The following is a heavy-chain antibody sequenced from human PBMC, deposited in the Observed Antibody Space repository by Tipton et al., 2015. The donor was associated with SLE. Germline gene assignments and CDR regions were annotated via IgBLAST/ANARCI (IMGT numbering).Heavy chain of an antibody. J-gene: IGHJ3*02. CDR3: AREGGIGAFDI. V-gene: IGHV3-48*03. CDR1: GFTFSSYE. D-gene: IGHD3-16*01. Sequence: SLRLSCAASGFTFSSYEMNWVRQAPGKGLEWVSYISSSGSTIYYADSVKGRFTISRDNAKNSLYLQMNSLRAEDTAVYYCAREGGIGAFDIWGQGTMVTVSS. CDR2: ISSSGSTI.